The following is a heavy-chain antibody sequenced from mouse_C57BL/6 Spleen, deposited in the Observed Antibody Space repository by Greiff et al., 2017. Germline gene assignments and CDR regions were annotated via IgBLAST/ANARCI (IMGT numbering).Heavy chain of an antibody. D-gene: IGHD2-12*01. CDR3: TAYTVMDY. CDR2: IRLKSDNYAT. J-gene: IGHJ4*01. Sequence: EVHLVESGGGLVQPGGSMKLSCVASGFTFSNYWMNWVRQSPEKGLEWVAQIRLKSDNYATHYAESVKGRFTISRDDSKSSVYLQMNNLRAEDTGIYYCTAYTVMDYWGQGTSVTVSS. V-gene: IGHV6-3*01. CDR1: GFTFSNYW.